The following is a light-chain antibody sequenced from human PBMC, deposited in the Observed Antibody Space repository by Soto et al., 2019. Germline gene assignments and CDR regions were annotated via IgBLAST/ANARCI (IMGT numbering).Light chain of an antibody. J-gene: IGKJ1*01. CDR1: QTINNW. V-gene: IGKV1-5*01. CDR2: HAS. Sequence: DIQMTQSPSTLSASIGDRVTITCRASQTINNWLAWYQQKPGKAPNLLIFHASNLETGVPSRFSGSAFGTDFTLTISSPQPDDFATYCCQHYNSYPWTFGQGTKVDIK. CDR3: QHYNSYPWT.